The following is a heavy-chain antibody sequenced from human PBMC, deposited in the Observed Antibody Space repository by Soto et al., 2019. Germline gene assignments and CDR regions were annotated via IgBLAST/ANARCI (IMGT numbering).Heavy chain of an antibody. CDR3: ARELYGSIVATIYYYYGMDV. CDR2: INHSGST. D-gene: IGHD5-12*01. V-gene: IGHV4-34*01. Sequence: SETLSLTCAVYGVSFSGYYWSWMRQPPGKGLEWIGEINHSGSTNYNPSLKSRVTISVDTSKNQFSLKLSSVTAADTAVYYCARELYGSIVATIYYYYGMDVWGQGTTVTVSS. J-gene: IGHJ6*02. CDR1: GVSFSGYY.